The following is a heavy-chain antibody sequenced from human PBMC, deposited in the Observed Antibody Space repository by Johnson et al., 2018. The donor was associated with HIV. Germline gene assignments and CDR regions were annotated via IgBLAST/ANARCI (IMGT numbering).Heavy chain of an antibody. CDR3: LQDGYCSSANCHTGAFDV. Sequence: VQLVESGGGLVQPGRSLRLSCAASGFTFDDYAMHWVRLTPGKGLEWVSGITWNSGSIAYADSMKGRFTISRDNSKNMLYLQMDSLRVEDTAVYFCLQDGYCSSANCHTGAFDVWGRGTMVTVSS. J-gene: IGHJ3*01. CDR1: GFTFDDYA. D-gene: IGHD2-2*02. CDR2: ITWNSGSI. V-gene: IGHV3-9*01.